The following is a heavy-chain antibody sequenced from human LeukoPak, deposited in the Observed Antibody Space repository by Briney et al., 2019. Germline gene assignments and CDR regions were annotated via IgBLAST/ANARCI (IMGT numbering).Heavy chain of an antibody. V-gene: IGHV1-8*01. J-gene: IGHJ4*02. CDR3: ARGLGYCSGGSCFRDY. Sequence: GASVKVSCKASGYTFTSYDINWVRQATGQGLEWMGWMNPNSGNTGYAQKFQGRVTMTRNTSISTAYMELSSLRSEDTAVYYCARGLGYCSGGSCFRDYWGQGTLVTVSS. CDR2: MNPNSGNT. CDR1: GYTFTSYD. D-gene: IGHD2-15*01.